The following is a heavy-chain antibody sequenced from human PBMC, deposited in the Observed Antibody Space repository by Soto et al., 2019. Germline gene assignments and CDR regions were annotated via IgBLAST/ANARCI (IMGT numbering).Heavy chain of an antibody. CDR3: PKMKVQQWLPPSGMDV. J-gene: IGHJ6*02. D-gene: IGHD5-18*01. V-gene: IGHV3-30*18. CDR1: GFTFSSYG. CDR2: ISYDGSNK. Sequence: QVQLVESGGGVVQPGRSLRLSCAASGFTFSSYGMHWVRQAPGKGLEWVAVISYDGSNKYYADSVKGRFTISRDNSKNTLYLQMNSLRAEDTAVYYCPKMKVQQWLPPSGMDVWGQGTTVTVSS.